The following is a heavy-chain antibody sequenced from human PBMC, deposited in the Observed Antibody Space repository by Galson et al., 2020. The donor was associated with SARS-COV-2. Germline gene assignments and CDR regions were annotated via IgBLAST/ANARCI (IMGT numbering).Heavy chain of an antibody. Sequence: SQTLSLTCAISGDSVSSNSAAWNWIRQSPSRGLEWLGRTYYRSKWYNDYAVSVKSRITINPDTSKNQFSLQLNSVTPEDTAVYYCARSNVLRFLEWLFEEELNWFDPWGQGTLVTVSS. D-gene: IGHD3-3*01. CDR2: TYYRSKWYN. CDR1: GDSVSSNSAA. J-gene: IGHJ5*02. V-gene: IGHV6-1*01. CDR3: ARSNVLRFLEWLFEEELNWFDP.